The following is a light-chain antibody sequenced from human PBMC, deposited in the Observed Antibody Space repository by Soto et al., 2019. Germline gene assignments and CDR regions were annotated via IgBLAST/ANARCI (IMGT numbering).Light chain of an antibody. J-gene: IGKJ2*01. Sequence: EIVLTQSTGTLSLSPGERATLSCRASQSVSSSHLAWYQQKPGQTPRLLIYGASTRATGIPDRFSRSGSGADFTLTISRLEPDDFAVYYCQQYGGSPYTFGQGTKVEFK. CDR3: QQYGGSPYT. CDR2: GAS. CDR1: QSVSSSH. V-gene: IGKV3-20*01.